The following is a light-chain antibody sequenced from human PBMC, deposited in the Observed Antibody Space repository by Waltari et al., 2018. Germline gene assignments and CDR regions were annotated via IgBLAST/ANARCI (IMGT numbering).Light chain of an antibody. Sequence: QSALTQPRSVSGSPGQSVTISCTGTSSDVGAYNHVSWYQQHPGKAPKLMIYGVSKRPSGVPDRVAGSKSGNTASLTISGLQAEDEGDYYCCSYAGTYTVRVFGGGTKVTVL. CDR2: GVS. CDR1: SSDVGAYNH. CDR3: CSYAGTYTVRV. V-gene: IGLV2-11*01. J-gene: IGLJ3*02.